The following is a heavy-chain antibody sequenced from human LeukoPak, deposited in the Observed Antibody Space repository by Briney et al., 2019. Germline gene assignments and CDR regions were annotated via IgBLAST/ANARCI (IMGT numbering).Heavy chain of an antibody. CDR2: IWSSGTVT. D-gene: IGHD2-21*01. Sequence: GGSLRLSCAGSGYTFSDYEMNWVRQAPGRGLEWVAYIWSSGTVTHYADSVKDRFTIPRDNVKNSLYLQMNTLRVEDTAVYYCAIERSFCEGDCSDHWGQGTLVAVST. CDR3: AIERSFCEGDCSDH. J-gene: IGHJ4*02. V-gene: IGHV3-48*03. CDR1: GYTFSDYE.